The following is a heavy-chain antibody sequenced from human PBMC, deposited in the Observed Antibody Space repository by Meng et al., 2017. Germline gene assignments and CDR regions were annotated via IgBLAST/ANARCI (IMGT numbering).Heavy chain of an antibody. D-gene: IGHD6-13*01. J-gene: IGHJ4*02. CDR3: ARGEYHSSSWYLTLPTFDY. CDR2: IWYDGSNK. V-gene: IGHV3-33*01. CDR1: GFTFSSYG. Sequence: GESLKISCAASGFTFSSYGMHWVRQAPGKGLEWVAVIWYDGSNKYYADSVKGRFTISRDNSKNTLYLQMNSLRAEDTAVYYCARGEYHSSSWYLTLPTFDYWGQGTLVTVSS.